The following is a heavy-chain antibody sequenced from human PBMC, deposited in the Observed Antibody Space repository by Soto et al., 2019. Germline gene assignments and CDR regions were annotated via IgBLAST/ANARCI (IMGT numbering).Heavy chain of an antibody. J-gene: IGHJ5*02. Sequence: SETLSLTCAVYGGSFSGYYWSWIRQPPGKGLEWIGEINHSGSTNYNPSLKSRVTISVDRSRTQFSLKMSSVTAADTAVYYCARGRVVVPAAVMFNCLDPWGQGALVTVSS. D-gene: IGHD2-2*01. V-gene: IGHV4-34*01. CDR1: GGSFSGYY. CDR2: INHSGST. CDR3: ARGRVVVPAAVMFNCLDP.